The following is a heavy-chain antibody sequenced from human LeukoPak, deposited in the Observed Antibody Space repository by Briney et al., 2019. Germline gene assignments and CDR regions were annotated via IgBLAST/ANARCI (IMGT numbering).Heavy chain of an antibody. J-gene: IGHJ6*04. CDR2: ISVYNGDT. CDR3: ARDTRYDTTCFPACGMDV. D-gene: IGHD2/OR15-2a*01. V-gene: IGHV1-18*04. CDR1: GYTFISYG. Sequence: ASVKASCKASGYTFISYGISWVRQAPGQGLKWMGWISVYNGDTNYAHKLQGRVTMTTDTSTSTAYMELRSLRSDDTAVYYCARDTRYDTTCFPACGMDVWGKGTTVTVSS.